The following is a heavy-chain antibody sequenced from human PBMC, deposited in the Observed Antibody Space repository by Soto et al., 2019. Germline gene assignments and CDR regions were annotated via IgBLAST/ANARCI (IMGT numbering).Heavy chain of an antibody. J-gene: IGHJ6*02. CDR2: IIPIFGTA. CDR3: ASSSYGSGGKYYYYGMDV. Sequence: SVKVSCKASGGTFSSYAISWVRQAPGQGLEWMGGIIPIFGTANYAQKFQGRVTITADESTSTAYMELSSLRSEDTAVYYCASSSYGSGGKYYYYGMDVWGQGTTVTVSS. D-gene: IGHD3-10*01. V-gene: IGHV1-69*13. CDR1: GGTFSSYA.